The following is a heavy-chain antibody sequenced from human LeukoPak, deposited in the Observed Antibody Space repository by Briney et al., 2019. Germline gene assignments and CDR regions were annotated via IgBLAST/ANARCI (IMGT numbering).Heavy chain of an antibody. Sequence: LRLSCAGSGFALKSYSLSWVRQPPGKGLEWIGYIYYSGSTYYKPSLKSRVTISVDTSKNQFSPKLNSVTAADTAVYYCTRDEYYYDSSGYYYYMDVWGKGTTVTVSS. J-gene: IGHJ6*03. CDR2: IYYSGST. CDR1: GFALKSYSL. V-gene: IGHV4-30-4*08. D-gene: IGHD3-22*01. CDR3: TRDEYYYDSSGYYYYMDV.